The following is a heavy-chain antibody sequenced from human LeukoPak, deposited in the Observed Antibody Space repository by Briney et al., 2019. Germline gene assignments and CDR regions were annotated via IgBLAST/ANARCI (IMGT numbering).Heavy chain of an antibody. CDR3: AKEVDTHNFDY. J-gene: IGHJ4*02. D-gene: IGHD2-2*02. V-gene: IGHV3-21*04. Sequence: GGSLRLSCAASGFTFSSYSMNWVRQAPGKWLEWVSSISSSSSYIYYADSVKGRFTISRDNSKNTLYLQMNSLRAEDTAVYYCAKEVDTHNFDYWGQGTLVTVSS. CDR2: ISSSSSYI. CDR1: GFTFSSYS.